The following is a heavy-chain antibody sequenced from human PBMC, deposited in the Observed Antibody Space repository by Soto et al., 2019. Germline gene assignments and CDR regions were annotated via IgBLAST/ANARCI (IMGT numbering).Heavy chain of an antibody. D-gene: IGHD3-22*01. CDR2: ISAYNGNT. Sequence: SFKVSCTSSGYNFTSYAISWVRRAPGQGVEWMGWISAYNGNTNYAQKLQGRVTMTTDTSTSTAYMELRSLRSDATAVYYCARDYAYYDSSGYYPDAFDIWGQGTMVTVSS. CDR1: GYNFTSYA. J-gene: IGHJ3*02. CDR3: ARDYAYYDSSGYYPDAFDI. V-gene: IGHV1-18*04.